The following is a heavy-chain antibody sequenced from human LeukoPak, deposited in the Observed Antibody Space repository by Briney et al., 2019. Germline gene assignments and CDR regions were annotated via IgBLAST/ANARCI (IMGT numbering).Heavy chain of an antibody. CDR2: INPNSGGT. D-gene: IGHD6-6*01. J-gene: IGHJ4*02. CDR3: ARGSSSSEALTY. V-gene: IGHV1-2*02. Sequence: ASVKVSCKASGYTFTGYYIHWVRLAPGQGLEWMGWINPNSGGTNYAQKFRGRVTMTRDTSINTAYMELSRLRSDDTAVYYCARGSSSSEALTYWGQGTLVTVSS. CDR1: GYTFTGYY.